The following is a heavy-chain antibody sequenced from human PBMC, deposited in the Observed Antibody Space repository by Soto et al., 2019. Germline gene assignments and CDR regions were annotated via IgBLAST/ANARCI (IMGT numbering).Heavy chain of an antibody. J-gene: IGHJ4*02. CDR2: IWYDGSNK. CDR1: GFTFSSYG. D-gene: IGHD3-10*01. Sequence: PGGSLRLSCAASGFTFSSYGMHWVRQAPGKGLEWVAVIWYDGSNKYYADSVKGRFTISRDNSKNTLYLQMNSQRAEHTAVYYCANSKMELVPLDYWGQGTLVTVSS. CDR3: ANSKMELVPLDY. V-gene: IGHV3-33*06.